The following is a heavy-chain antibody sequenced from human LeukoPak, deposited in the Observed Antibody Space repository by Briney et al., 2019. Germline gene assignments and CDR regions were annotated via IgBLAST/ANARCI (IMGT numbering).Heavy chain of an antibody. Sequence: SETLSLTCNVSGASLGSDFWTWPRQPPGKGLEWIGNVFYSGHANYNPSLKSRVIISIDTSKNQFSLTLTSVSGADSAVYYCAREADRADAIDIWGQGTMVTVSS. CDR2: VFYSGHA. J-gene: IGHJ3*02. V-gene: IGHV4-59*01. D-gene: IGHD3-10*01. CDR1: GASLGSDF. CDR3: AREADRADAIDI.